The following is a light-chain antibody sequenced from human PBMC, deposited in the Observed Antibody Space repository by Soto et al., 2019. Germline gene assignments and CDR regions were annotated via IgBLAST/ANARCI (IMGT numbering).Light chain of an antibody. J-gene: IGKJ1*01. CDR1: QSVSSTY. CDR3: QQYGSSPWP. Sequence: EIVLTQSPGTLSLSPGERATLSCRASQSVSSTYLAWYQQKPGQAPRLLIYGASSRATGIPDRFSGSGSGTDFTLTISRLEPEDFAVYYCQQYGSSPWPFGXGTXXXX. V-gene: IGKV3-20*01. CDR2: GAS.